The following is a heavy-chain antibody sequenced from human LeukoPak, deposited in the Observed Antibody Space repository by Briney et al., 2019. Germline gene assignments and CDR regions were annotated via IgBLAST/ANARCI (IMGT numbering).Heavy chain of an antibody. Sequence: PGGSLRLSCAASGFTVSSNYMSWVRQAPGKGLEGCSVIYSGGSTYYADSVKGRFIISRDNSKHTLYLQLNSLRGEDTAVYYCASQTTVKYYFDYWGQGTLVTVSS. V-gene: IGHV3-53*01. CDR3: ASQTTVKYYFDY. CDR2: IYSGGST. D-gene: IGHD4-17*01. J-gene: IGHJ4*02. CDR1: GFTVSSNY.